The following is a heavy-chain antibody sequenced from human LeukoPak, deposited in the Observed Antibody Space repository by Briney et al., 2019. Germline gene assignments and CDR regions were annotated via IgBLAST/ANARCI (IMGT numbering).Heavy chain of an antibody. V-gene: IGHV3-33*01. Sequence: GGSLRLSCAASGFTFTSYGMHWVRQAPGKGLEWVAVIWYDGSNKNYADSVKGRFTISRDNSKNTLYLQMNSLRAEDTAVYYCARDSPGVILHYWGQGTLVTVSS. CDR1: GFTFTSYG. CDR3: ARDSPGVILHY. J-gene: IGHJ4*02. D-gene: IGHD3-10*01. CDR2: IWYDGSNK.